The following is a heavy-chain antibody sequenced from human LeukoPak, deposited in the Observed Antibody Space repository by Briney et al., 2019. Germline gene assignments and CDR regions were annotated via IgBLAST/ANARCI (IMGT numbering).Heavy chain of an antibody. J-gene: IGHJ5*02. Sequence: SQTLSLTCTVSGGSISSGDYYWSWIRQPPGKGLEWIGYICYSGSTYYNPSLKSRVTISVETSKNQFSLKLSSVTAADTAVYYCARSNINGYSSSWYYAYWFDPWGQGTLVTVSS. V-gene: IGHV4-30-4*08. CDR2: ICYSGST. D-gene: IGHD6-13*01. CDR3: ARSNINGYSSSWYYAYWFDP. CDR1: GGSISSGDYY.